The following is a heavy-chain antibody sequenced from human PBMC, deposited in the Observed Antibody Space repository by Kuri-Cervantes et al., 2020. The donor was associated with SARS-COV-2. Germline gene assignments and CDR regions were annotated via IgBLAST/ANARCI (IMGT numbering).Heavy chain of an antibody. CDR1: SGSLSGYY. CDR2: INHSGST. V-gene: IGHV4-34*01. D-gene: IGHD3-3*01. J-gene: IGHJ4*02. CDR3: ARHVRPEITIFGVVITADYFDY. Sequence: SETLSLTCVVDSGSLSGYYWSWIRQPPGKGLEWIGEINHSGSTNYNPSLKSRVTISVDTSKNQFSLKLSSVTAADTAVYYCARHVRPEITIFGVVITADYFDYWGQGTLVTVSS.